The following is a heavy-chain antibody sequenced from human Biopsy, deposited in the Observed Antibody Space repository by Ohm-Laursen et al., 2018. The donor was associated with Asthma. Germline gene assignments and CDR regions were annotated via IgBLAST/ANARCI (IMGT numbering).Heavy chain of an antibody. V-gene: IGHV3-53*01. CDR1: GGSFSSNY. Sequence: LSLTWPVYGGSFSSNYWSWVRQPPGKGLEWVSVIYSGGGTYYADSVQGRVTISRDNSKNTLSLQMNSLRAEDTAVYYCARAYGGSFFSGAFDIWGQGTMVTVSS. J-gene: IGHJ3*02. CDR3: ARAYGGSFFSGAFDI. CDR2: IYSGGGT. D-gene: IGHD4-23*01.